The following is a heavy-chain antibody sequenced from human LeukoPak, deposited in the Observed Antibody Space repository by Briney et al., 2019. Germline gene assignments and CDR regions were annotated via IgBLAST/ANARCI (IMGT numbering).Heavy chain of an antibody. J-gene: IGHJ4*02. V-gene: IGHV1-18*01. CDR3: ARVRWLQEKYYFDY. CDR1: GYTFTSYG. Sequence: GASVKVSCKASGYTFTSYGISWVRQAPGEGLEWMGWISAYNGNTNYAQKLQGRVTMTTDTSTSTAYMELRSLRSDDTAVYYCARVRWLQEKYYFDYWGQGTLVTVSS. D-gene: IGHD5-24*01. CDR2: ISAYNGNT.